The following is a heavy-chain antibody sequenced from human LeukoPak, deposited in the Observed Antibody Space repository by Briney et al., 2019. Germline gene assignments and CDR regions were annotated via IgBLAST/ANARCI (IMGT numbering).Heavy chain of an antibody. J-gene: IGHJ4*02. V-gene: IGHV3-48*02. D-gene: IGHD3-3*01. CDR3: ARAYDFWSGYPPRYYYFDY. Sequence: GGSLRLSCAASGFTFSSYSMTWVRQAPGKGLEWVSYISSSSSTIYYADSVKGRFTISRDNAKNSLYLQMNSLRDEDTAVYYCARAYDFWSGYPPRYYYFDYWGQGTLVTVSS. CDR1: GFTFSSYS. CDR2: ISSSSSTI.